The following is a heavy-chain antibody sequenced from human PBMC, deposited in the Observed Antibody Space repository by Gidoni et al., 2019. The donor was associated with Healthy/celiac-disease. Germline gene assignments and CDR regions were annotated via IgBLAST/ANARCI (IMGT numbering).Heavy chain of an antibody. Sequence: EVQLVPSGAEVKKPGESLTISCKGSGYSFTSYWIGWVRQMPGKGLEWMGFIYPGDSDPRHSPPSQGHGNISAEKAIQTASLEGRSRKARDTAMYYWERLGEGGGGGWFDPWGQGTLVTVSS. CDR2: IYPGDSDP. D-gene: IGHD3-10*01. CDR3: ERLGEGGGGGWFDP. J-gene: IGHJ5*02. CDR1: GYSFTSYW. V-gene: IGHV5-51*01.